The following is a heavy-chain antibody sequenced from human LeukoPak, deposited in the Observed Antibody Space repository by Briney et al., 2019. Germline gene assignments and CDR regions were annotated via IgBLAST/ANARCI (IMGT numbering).Heavy chain of an antibody. J-gene: IGHJ6*02. V-gene: IGHV3-33*01. D-gene: IGHD6-19*01. CDR2: IWNDGSQK. Sequence: GGSLRLSCVASGFTFSSYGMHWVRQAPGKGLEWVAVIWNDGSQKYYADSVKGRFTISRDNSKNTLYLQMNSLRAEDTAVYYCARGGVAGGMDVWGQGTTVTVSS. CDR1: GFTFSSYG. CDR3: ARGGVAGGMDV.